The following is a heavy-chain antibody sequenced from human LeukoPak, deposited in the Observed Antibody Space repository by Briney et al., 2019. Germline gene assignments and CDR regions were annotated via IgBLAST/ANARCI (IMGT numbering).Heavy chain of an antibody. CDR1: GGSISSYY. Sequence: SETLSLTCTVSGGSISSYYWNWLRQPAGRGLEWIGRNYISGNTNYNPSLKSRVAMSLDTSTNQFSLKLSSVTAADTAVYYCARERSTTINTYFFDSWGPGTLVTVSS. J-gene: IGHJ4*02. CDR3: ARERSTTINTYFFDS. V-gene: IGHV4-4*07. CDR2: NYISGNT. D-gene: IGHD4-11*01.